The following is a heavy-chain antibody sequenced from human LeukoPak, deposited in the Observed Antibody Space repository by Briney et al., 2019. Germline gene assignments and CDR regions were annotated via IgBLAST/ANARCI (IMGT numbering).Heavy chain of an antibody. CDR3: TSPPLFDSSLFDP. Sequence: PSQTLSLTCTVSGGSISSYYWSWIRQPPGKGLEWIWSIYYTGSTYYNPSLRSRVTISVDTSKNQFSLKLTSVTAADTAVYFCTSPPLFDSSLFDPWGQGTLVTVSS. J-gene: IGHJ5*02. V-gene: IGHV4-39*01. D-gene: IGHD6-13*01. CDR2: IYYTGST. CDR1: GGSISSYY.